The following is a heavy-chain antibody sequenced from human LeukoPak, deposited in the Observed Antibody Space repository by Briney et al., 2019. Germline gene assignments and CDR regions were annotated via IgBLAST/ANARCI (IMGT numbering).Heavy chain of an antibody. Sequence: GGSLTLSCAASGFTFSNYWMSWVRQAPEKGLEWVANIKRDGSEKYYVDSVGGRFTISRDNAKSSLYLQMNSLRVEDTAVYYCARDYQGHFEYWGQGTLVTVSS. D-gene: IGHD2-2*01. CDR1: GFTFSNYW. V-gene: IGHV3-7*05. CDR3: ARDYQGHFEY. J-gene: IGHJ4*02. CDR2: IKRDGSEK.